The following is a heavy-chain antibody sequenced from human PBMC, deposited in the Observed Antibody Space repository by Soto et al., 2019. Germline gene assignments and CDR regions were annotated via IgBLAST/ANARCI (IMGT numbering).Heavy chain of an antibody. V-gene: IGHV4-39*01. CDR3: ARQDNYGDYFFDY. D-gene: IGHD4-17*01. CDR2: IYYSGST. CDR1: GGSISSSSYY. Sequence: SETLSLTCTVSGGSISSSSYYWGWIRQPPGKGLEWIGSIYYSGSTYYNPSLKSRVTIYVDTSKNQFSLKLSSVTAADTAVYYCARQDNYGDYFFDYWGQGTLVTVSS. J-gene: IGHJ4*02.